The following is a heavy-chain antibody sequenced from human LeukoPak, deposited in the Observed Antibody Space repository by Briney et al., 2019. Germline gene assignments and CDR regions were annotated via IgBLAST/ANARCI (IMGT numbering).Heavy chain of an antibody. J-gene: IGHJ4*02. CDR1: GFTFDDYA. CDR3: AKGRDFWSGYLDY. V-gene: IGHV3-9*01. CDR2: ISWNSGSI. Sequence: GGSLRLSCAASGFTFDDYAMHWVRHAPGKGLEWVSGISWNSGSIGYADSVKGRFTISRDNAKNSLYLQMNSLRAEDTALYYCAKGRDFWSGYLDYWGQGTLVTVSS. D-gene: IGHD3-3*01.